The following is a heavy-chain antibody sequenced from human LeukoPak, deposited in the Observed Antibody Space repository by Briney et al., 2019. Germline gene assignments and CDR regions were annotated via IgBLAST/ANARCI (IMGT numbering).Heavy chain of an antibody. CDR3: AKDAVGNSWPYYFDY. CDR1: GFTFSSYA. J-gene: IGHJ4*02. D-gene: IGHD5-18*01. V-gene: IGHV3-30-3*01. Sequence: PGGSLRLSCAASGFTFSSYAMHWVRQAPGKGLEWVAVISYDGSNKYYADSVKGRFTISRDNSKNTLYLQMNSLRPEDTAVYYCAKDAVGNSWPYYFDYWGQGTLVTVSS. CDR2: ISYDGSNK.